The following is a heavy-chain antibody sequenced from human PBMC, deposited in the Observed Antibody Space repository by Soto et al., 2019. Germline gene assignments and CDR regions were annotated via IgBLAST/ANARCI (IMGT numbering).Heavy chain of an antibody. CDR1: GFTFSSYA. V-gene: IGHV3-23*01. CDR2: VSGSGFTT. J-gene: IGHJ4*02. D-gene: IGHD4-17*01. Sequence: SGGSLRLSCAASGFTFSSYAMSWVRQAPGKGLEWVSGVSGSGFTTQYADSVKGRFTMSRDNAKNTMYLQMNSLRADDTAVYYCATRLATVTTRWFRFDYSGQGTVVTLSS. CDR3: ATRLATVTTRWFRFDY.